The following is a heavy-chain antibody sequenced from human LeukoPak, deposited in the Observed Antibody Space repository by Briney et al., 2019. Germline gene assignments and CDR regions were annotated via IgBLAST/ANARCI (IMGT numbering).Heavy chain of an antibody. CDR3: ARYLAGYDYLSPFDY. CDR2: INPNSGGT. CDR1: GYTFTGYY. J-gene: IGHJ4*02. V-gene: IGHV1-2*02. Sequence: ASVKVSCKASGYTFTGYYMHWVRQAPGQGLEWMGWINPNSGGTNYAQKFQGRVTMTRDTSISTAYMELSRLRSDDTAVYYCARYLAGYDYLSPFDYWGQGTLVTVSS. D-gene: IGHD5-12*01.